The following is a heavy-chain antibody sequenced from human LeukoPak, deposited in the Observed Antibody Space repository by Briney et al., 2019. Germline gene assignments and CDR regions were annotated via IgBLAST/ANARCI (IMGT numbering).Heavy chain of an antibody. V-gene: IGHV4-59*12. Sequence: PSETLSLTCNVSGGTIRSYYWSWIRQTPGKELEWIGYIYYTGSTNYNPSLNSRVTMSVDTSKNQFSLKLSSVTAADTAVYYCARARYYDSSGYPHYYYYYMDVWGKGTTVTVSS. CDR3: ARARYYDSSGYPHYYYYYMDV. CDR1: GGTIRSYY. J-gene: IGHJ6*03. D-gene: IGHD3-22*01. CDR2: IYYTGST.